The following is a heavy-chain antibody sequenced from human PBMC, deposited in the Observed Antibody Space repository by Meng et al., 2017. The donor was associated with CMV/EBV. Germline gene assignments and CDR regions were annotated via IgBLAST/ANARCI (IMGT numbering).Heavy chain of an antibody. CDR1: GGSFSGYY. D-gene: IGHD5-24*01. Sequence: QGNLQRWWPGLLKASETLSLTCAVYGGSFSGYYWSWIRQPPGKGLEWIGEINHSGSTNYNPSLKSRVTISVDTSKNQFSLKLSSVTAADTAVYYCARGGVEMATIGYYFDYWGQGTLVTVSS. CDR2: INHSGST. J-gene: IGHJ4*02. V-gene: IGHV4-34*01. CDR3: ARGGVEMATIGYYFDY.